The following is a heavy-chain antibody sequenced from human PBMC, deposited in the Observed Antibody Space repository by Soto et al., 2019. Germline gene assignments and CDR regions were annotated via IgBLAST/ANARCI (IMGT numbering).Heavy chain of an antibody. J-gene: IGHJ4*02. CDR3: ARGGGSDFWSAIDY. Sequence: QVQLQESGPGLVKPSQTLSLTCTVSGGSISSGGYYWSWIRQHPGKGLEWIGYIYYSGSTYYNPSLKSRVTISVETSKNPFSLKLSSVTAADTAVYYCARGGGSDFWSAIDYWGQGTLVTVSS. CDR1: GGSISSGGYY. CDR2: IYYSGST. D-gene: IGHD3-3*01. V-gene: IGHV4-31*03.